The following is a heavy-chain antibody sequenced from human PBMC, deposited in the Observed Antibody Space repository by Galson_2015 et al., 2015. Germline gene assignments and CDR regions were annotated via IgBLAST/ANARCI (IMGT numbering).Heavy chain of an antibody. D-gene: IGHD3-22*01. CDR1: GFTFDDYA. CDR3: AKGGWGYYDSSGYSSAYFQH. J-gene: IGHJ1*01. V-gene: IGHV3-9*01. Sequence: SLRLSCAASGFTFDDYAMHWVRQAPGKGLEWVSGISWNSGSIGYADSVKGRFTISRDNAKNSLYLQMNSPRAEDTALYYCAKGGWGYYDSSGYSSAYFQHWGQGTLVTVSS. CDR2: ISWNSGSI.